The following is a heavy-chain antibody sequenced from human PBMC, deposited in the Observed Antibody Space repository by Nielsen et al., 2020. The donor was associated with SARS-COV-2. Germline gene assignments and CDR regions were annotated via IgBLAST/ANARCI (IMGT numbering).Heavy chain of an antibody. V-gene: IGHV3-9*01. CDR1: GFTFDDYA. Sequence: GGSLRLSCAASGFTFDDYAMHWVRQAPGKGLEWVSGISWNSGSIGYADSVKGRFTISRDNAKNSLYLQMNSLRAEDTALYYCAKAAFVSEPYTSGWTRNVFDVWGQGTTVIVSS. CDR3: AKAAFVSEPYTSGWTRNVFDV. J-gene: IGHJ3*01. D-gene: IGHD6-25*01. CDR2: ISWNSGSI.